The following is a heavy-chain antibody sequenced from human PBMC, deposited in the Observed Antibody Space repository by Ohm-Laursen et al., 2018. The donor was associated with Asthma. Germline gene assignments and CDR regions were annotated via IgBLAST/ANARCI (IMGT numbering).Heavy chain of an antibody. J-gene: IGHJ6*02. CDR2: IIPIFGTA. Sequence: SVKVSCKASGYTFTSYAMHWVRQAPGQRLEWMGGIIPIFGTANYTQKFQGRVTITADESTSTAYIELSSLRSEDTAVYYCACTVVTPLYYYYGMDVWGQGTTVTVSS. V-gene: IGHV1-69*13. CDR1: GYTFTSYA. CDR3: ACTVVTPLYYYYGMDV. D-gene: IGHD4-23*01.